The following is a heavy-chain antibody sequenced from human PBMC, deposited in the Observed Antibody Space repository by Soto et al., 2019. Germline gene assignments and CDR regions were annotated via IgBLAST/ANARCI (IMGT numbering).Heavy chain of an antibody. CDR2: ISYDGDNK. J-gene: IGHJ6*02. D-gene: IGHD1-1*01. Sequence: QVQLVESGGGVVQPGRPLRRSCAAAGFTFSYHALNWVRQAPGKGLEWVAVISYDGDNKYIAESVKGRFTISRDNGKNTVSLQMNSLRAEDTAIYFCARGTTTSAFSAMDVWGQGTTVTVSS. CDR1: GFTFSYHA. CDR3: ARGTTTSAFSAMDV. V-gene: IGHV3-30-3*01.